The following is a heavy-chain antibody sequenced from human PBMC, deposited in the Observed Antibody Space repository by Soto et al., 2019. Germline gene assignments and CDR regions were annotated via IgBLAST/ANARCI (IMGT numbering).Heavy chain of an antibody. J-gene: IGHJ3*02. V-gene: IGHV5-51*01. CDR3: ARQGPSQSFDI. Sequence: GESLKISCKGSGYIFTNDWIGWVRQMPGKGPGWMGIIYPGDSDTRYSPSFQGQVTFSADKTNTTASLQWSSLKASDTAMYYCARQGPSQSFDIWGQGTMFPVSS. CDR2: IYPGDSDT. CDR1: GYIFTNDW.